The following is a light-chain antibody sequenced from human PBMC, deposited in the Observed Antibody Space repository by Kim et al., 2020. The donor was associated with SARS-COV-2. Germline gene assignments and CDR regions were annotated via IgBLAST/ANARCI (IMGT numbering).Light chain of an antibody. CDR1: RSINKY. V-gene: IGKV1-39*01. Sequence: SASVGYRVTITCRSSRSINKYLNWYQQKLGKAPKLLITAASSLQSGVPSRFSGSGSGTDFTLTISSLQPEDFATYYCQQSSGTPPTFGQGTKLEI. CDR2: AAS. CDR3: QQSSGTPPT. J-gene: IGKJ2*01.